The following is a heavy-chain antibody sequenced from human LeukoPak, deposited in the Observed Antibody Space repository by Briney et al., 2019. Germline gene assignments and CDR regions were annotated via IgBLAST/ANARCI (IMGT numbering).Heavy chain of an antibody. D-gene: IGHD4-17*01. V-gene: IGHV3-30-3*01. Sequence: PGGSLRLSCAASGFTFSSYAMHWVRQAPGKGLEWVAVISYDGSNKYYADSVKGRFTISRDNSKNTLYLQMNSLRAEDTAVYYRARADYGDYIYYYYYGMDVWGQGTTVTVSS. CDR3: ARADYGDYIYYYYYGMDV. CDR2: ISYDGSNK. CDR1: GFTFSSYA. J-gene: IGHJ6*02.